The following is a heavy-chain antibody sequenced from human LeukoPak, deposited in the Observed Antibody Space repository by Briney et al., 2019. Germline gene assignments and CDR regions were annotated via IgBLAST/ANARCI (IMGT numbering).Heavy chain of an antibody. V-gene: IGHV3-30-3*01. CDR1: GFTFSSYA. J-gene: IGHJ4*02. CDR2: ISYDGSNK. CDR3: AKDYSSSFDY. Sequence: GGSLRLSCAASGFTFSSYAMHWVRQAPGKGLEWVAVISYDGSNKYYADSVKGRFTISRDNSKNTLYLQMNSLRAEDTAVYYCAKDYSSSFDYWGQGTLVTVSS. D-gene: IGHD6-13*01.